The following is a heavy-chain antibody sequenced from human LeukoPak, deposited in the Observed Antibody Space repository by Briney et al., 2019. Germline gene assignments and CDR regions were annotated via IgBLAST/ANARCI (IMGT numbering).Heavy chain of an antibody. CDR2: IHYSRST. CDR3: ARHFGGYSYGSLDY. CDR1: GGSISSSSYY. V-gene: IGHV4-39*01. J-gene: IGHJ4*02. Sequence: SETPSLTCTVSGGSISSSSYYWGWSRQPPGTGREWVGSIHYSRSTYYNPSLKSRVAISVDTSKNQFSLKMRSVTAADTAVYYCARHFGGYSYGSLDYWGQGNLVTVSS. D-gene: IGHD5-18*01.